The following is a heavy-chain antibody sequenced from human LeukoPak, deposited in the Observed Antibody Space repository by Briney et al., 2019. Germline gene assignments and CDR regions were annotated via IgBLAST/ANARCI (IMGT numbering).Heavy chain of an antibody. CDR3: TTSYYDSSGYLTLDY. Sequence: PGGSLRLSCAASGFTFSNAWMSSVRQAPGKGLEWVGRIKSKTDGGTTDYAAPVKGRFTISRDDSKNTLYLQMNSLKTEDTAVYYCTTSYYDSSGYLTLDYWGQGTLVTVST. CDR2: IKSKTDGGTT. D-gene: IGHD3-22*01. V-gene: IGHV3-15*01. J-gene: IGHJ4*02. CDR1: GFTFSNAW.